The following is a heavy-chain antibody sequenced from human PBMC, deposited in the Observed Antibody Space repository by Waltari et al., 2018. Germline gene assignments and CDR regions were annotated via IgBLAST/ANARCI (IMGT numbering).Heavy chain of an antibody. CDR1: GFTFRDSY. CDR2: ISDSGSSP. Sequence: QVQLVESGGGLVKPGGSLRLSCAASGFTFRDSYMSWIRQAPGKGLDWLSYISDSGSSPYYADSVKCRFTLSRDNAKNSLYLQMNSLRVEDTAVYYCARSVRSPGDWGQGTLVTVSS. D-gene: IGHD3-10*02. V-gene: IGHV3-11*01. J-gene: IGHJ4*02. CDR3: ARSVRSPGD.